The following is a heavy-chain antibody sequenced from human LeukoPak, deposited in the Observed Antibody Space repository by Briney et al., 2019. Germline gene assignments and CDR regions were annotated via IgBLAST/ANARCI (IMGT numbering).Heavy chain of an antibody. Sequence: GGSLRLSCAASGFTFSTYAMSWVRQAPGKGLEWVSTITGSGGSTYYADSVKGRFTISRDNSKNTLYLQMNSLRAEDTALYYCAKEDGYYDSSGIIYWGQGILVTVSS. CDR2: ITGSGGST. J-gene: IGHJ4*02. D-gene: IGHD3-22*01. CDR3: AKEDGYYDSSGIIY. V-gene: IGHV3-23*01. CDR1: GFTFSTYA.